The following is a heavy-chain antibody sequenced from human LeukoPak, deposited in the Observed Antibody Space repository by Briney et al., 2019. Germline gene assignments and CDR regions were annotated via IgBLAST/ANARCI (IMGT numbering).Heavy chain of an antibody. J-gene: IGHJ6*03. V-gene: IGHV1-69*05. D-gene: IGHD6-13*01. CDR2: IIPIFGTA. CDR3: ARERVGIAAAGRGYYYYYMDV. CDR1: GGTFSSYA. Sequence: GASVKVSCKASGGTFSSYAISWVRQAPGQGLEWMGGIIPIFGTANYAQKFQGRVTITTDESTSTAYMELSSLRSEDTAVYYCARERVGIAAAGRGYYYYYMDVWGKGTTVTVSS.